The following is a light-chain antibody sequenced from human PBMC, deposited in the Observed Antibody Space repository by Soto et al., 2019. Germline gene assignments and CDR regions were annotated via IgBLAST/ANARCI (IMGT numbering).Light chain of an antibody. Sequence: DIQMTQSPSSLSASVGDRVTITCRASQSIRSYLNWYQQKPGKAPKLLIYAASSLQSGVPSRFSGSGSGTDFTLTISSLQPEDFATYYCQHLNNYPLSFGGGTKVDIK. CDR2: AAS. J-gene: IGKJ4*01. V-gene: IGKV1-39*01. CDR1: QSIRSY. CDR3: QHLNNYPLS.